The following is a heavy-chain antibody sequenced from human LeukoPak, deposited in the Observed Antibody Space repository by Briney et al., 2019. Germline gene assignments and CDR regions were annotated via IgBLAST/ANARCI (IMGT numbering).Heavy chain of an antibody. CDR2: ISSSSSYI. D-gene: IGHD3-10*01. CDR1: GFTFSSYS. CDR3: ARDRGSK. Sequence: GGSLRLSCAASGFTFSSYSMNWVRQAPGKGLEWVSSISSSSSYIYSADSVKGRFTISRDNAKNSLYLQMDSLRPEDTAVYSCARDRGSKWGQGTLVTVSS. J-gene: IGHJ4*02. V-gene: IGHV3-21*01.